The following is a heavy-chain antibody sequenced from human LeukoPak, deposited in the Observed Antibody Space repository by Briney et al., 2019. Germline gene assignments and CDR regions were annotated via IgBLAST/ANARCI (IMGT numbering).Heavy chain of an antibody. V-gene: IGHV4-34*01. D-gene: IGHD6-19*01. CDR1: GGSFSGYY. CDR3: ALRASSGWLSIDY. Sequence: PSETLSLTCAVYGGSFSGYYWSWIRQPPGKGLEWIGEINHSGSTNYNASLKSRVTISVDTSKNQFSLKLSSVTAADTAVYYCALRASSGWLSIDYWGQGTLVTVSS. J-gene: IGHJ4*02. CDR2: INHSGST.